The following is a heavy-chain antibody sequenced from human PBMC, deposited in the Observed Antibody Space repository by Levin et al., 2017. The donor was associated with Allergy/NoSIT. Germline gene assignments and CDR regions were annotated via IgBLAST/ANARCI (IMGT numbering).Heavy chain of an antibody. V-gene: IGHV3-30*18. CDR1: GFTFSSYG. Sequence: GGSLRLSCAASGFTFSSYGMHWVRQAPGKGLEWVAVISYDGSNKYYADSVKGRFTISRDNSKNTLYLQMNSLRAEDTAVYYCAKETGGIGFGEVFYHDYWGQGTLVTVSS. CDR2: ISYDGSNK. D-gene: IGHD3-10*01. J-gene: IGHJ4*02. CDR3: AKETGGIGFGEVFYHDY.